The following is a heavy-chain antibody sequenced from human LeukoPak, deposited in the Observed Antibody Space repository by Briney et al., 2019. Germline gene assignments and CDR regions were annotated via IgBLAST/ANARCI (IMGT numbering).Heavy chain of an antibody. CDR3: AKSGGYGLIDY. CDR1: GDAISGSPYY. J-gene: IGHJ4*02. CDR2: CYSSGST. V-gene: IGHV4-39*01. Sequence: PSETLSLTCSVSGDAISGSPYYWGWMRQPPGKGLEWIASCYSSGSTYYNASLQSRVTISIETSKNQISPRLNSVTAADTAIYYCAKSGGYGLIDYWGQGTLVTISS. D-gene: IGHD1-26*01.